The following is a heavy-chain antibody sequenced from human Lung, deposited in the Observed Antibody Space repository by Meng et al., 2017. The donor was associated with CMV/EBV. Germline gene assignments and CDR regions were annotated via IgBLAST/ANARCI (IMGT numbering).Heavy chain of an antibody. V-gene: IGHV1-2*02. CDR1: GYTFSGYY. D-gene: IGHD4/OR15-4a*01. J-gene: IGHJ5*02. Sequence: ASVKVSCKASGYTFSGYYIHWVRQAPGQGLEWMGWINPKSGDTKYEQRFQGRVSVTRDTSITTAYMELSSLRSDDTAVYYCARDFLDYGGWFDPGGQGTLVTVSS. CDR3: ARDFLDYGGWFDP. CDR2: INPKSGDT.